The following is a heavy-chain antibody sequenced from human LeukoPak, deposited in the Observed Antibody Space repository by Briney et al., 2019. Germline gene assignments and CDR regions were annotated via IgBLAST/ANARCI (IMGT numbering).Heavy chain of an antibody. V-gene: IGHV3-23*01. CDR2: ITGSGYST. CDR1: GFTFSSHS. D-gene: IGHD3-10*01. CDR3: AKRIMTSSGHFDC. Sequence: GGPLRLSCAASGFTFSSHSMAWVRQAPGKGLEWVAAITGSGYSTDYADSVKGRFSISRDNSKNTLWLQMNTLRAEDTAMYFCAKRIMTSSGHFDCWGQGTLVTVSS. J-gene: IGHJ4*02.